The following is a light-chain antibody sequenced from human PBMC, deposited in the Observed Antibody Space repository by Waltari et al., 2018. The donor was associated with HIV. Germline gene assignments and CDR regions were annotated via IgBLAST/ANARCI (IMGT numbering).Light chain of an antibody. CDR3: WSYTSSDTFV. CDR1: NTDVGRYNY. Sequence: QSALTQPVSVSGSPGPSIAFSCIGTNTDVGRYNYVSWYQHHPGKAPKLIIYEVSNRPSEVSNRFSGSKSGDTAFLTISGLHGEDEADYYCWSYTSSDTFVFGTGTKVTVL. CDR2: EVS. V-gene: IGLV2-14*01. J-gene: IGLJ1*01.